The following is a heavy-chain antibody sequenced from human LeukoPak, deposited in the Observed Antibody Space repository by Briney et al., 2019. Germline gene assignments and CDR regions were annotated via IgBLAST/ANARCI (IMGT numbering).Heavy chain of an antibody. J-gene: IGHJ4*02. D-gene: IGHD6-13*01. CDR3: ARRAAGTFDY. V-gene: IGHV4-61*02. Sequence: SETLSLTCTVSGGSISSGSYFWSWIRQPAGKGLEWIGRIYTSGSTNYNPSLKSRVSISIDTSKNQFSLNLSSVTAADTAVYYCARRAAGTFDYWGQGTLVTVSS. CDR2: IYTSGST. CDR1: GGSISSGSYF.